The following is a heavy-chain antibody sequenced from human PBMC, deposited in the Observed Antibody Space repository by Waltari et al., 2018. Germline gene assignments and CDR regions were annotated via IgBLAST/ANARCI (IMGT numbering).Heavy chain of an antibody. D-gene: IGHD4-17*01. CDR2: INPSGGRT. CDR3: AGRDCGGDHNWFDP. J-gene: IGHJ5*02. CDR1: GYTFTSYY. Sequence: QVQLVQSGAEVKKPGASVKVSCKASGYTFTSYYMHWVRQAPGQGLEWMGIINPSGGRTSYAQKFLGKVTMNRDTSTITVNMELGSLGSEDTAVCDCAGRDCGGDHNWFDPWGQGTLVNVSS. V-gene: IGHV1-46*01.